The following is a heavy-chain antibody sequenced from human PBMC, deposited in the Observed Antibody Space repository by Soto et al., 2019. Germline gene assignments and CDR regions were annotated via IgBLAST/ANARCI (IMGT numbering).Heavy chain of an antibody. V-gene: IGHV5-51*01. Sequence: PGESLKISCKGSGYSFTSYWIGWVRQMPGKGLEWMGIIYPGDSDTRYSPSFQGQVTISADKSISTAYLQWSSLKASDTAMYYCARHEGAYCGGDCYSGWFDPWGQGTLVTVPS. J-gene: IGHJ5*02. D-gene: IGHD2-21*02. CDR1: GYSFTSYW. CDR2: IYPGDSDT. CDR3: ARHEGAYCGGDCYSGWFDP.